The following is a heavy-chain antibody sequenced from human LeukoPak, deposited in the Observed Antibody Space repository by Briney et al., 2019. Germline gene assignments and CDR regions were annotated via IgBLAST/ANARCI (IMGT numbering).Heavy chain of an antibody. CDR2: ISSSSSYI. V-gene: IGHV3-21*01. Sequence: PGGSLRLSCAASGFTFSMYGMNWVRQAPGKGLEWVSFISSSSSYIYYADSVKGRFTISRDNAKNSLYLQMNSLRAEDTAVYYCARGTMFPYYFDYWGQGTLVTVSS. J-gene: IGHJ4*02. CDR3: ARGTMFPYYFDY. CDR1: GFTFSMYG. D-gene: IGHD3-10*02.